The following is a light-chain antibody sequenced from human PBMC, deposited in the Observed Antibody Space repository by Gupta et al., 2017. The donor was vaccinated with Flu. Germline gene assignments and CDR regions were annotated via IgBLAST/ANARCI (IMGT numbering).Light chain of an antibody. CDR3: GTWDSSLSALV. Sequence: VSAAPGQKVTISCSGSSSNIGNNYVSWYQQPPGTAPKLLIYDNNKRPSGIPDRFSGSKSGTSATLGITGLQTGDEADYYCGTWDSSLSALVFGGGTKLTVL. CDR1: SSNIGNNY. J-gene: IGLJ2*01. CDR2: DNN. V-gene: IGLV1-51*01.